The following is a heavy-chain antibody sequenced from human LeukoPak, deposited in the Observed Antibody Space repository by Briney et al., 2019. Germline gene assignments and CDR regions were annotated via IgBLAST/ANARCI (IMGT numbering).Heavy chain of an antibody. J-gene: IGHJ4*02. Sequence: SETLSLTCAVYGGSFSGYYWSRIRQPPGKGLEWIGEVNHSGSTNYNPSLKSRVTKSADTSKNQFSLKLSSVTAADTAVYYRARGQATVTRNWGQGTLVTVSS. V-gene: IGHV4-34*01. CDR2: VNHSGST. D-gene: IGHD4-11*01. CDR3: ARGQATVTRN. CDR1: GGSFSGYY.